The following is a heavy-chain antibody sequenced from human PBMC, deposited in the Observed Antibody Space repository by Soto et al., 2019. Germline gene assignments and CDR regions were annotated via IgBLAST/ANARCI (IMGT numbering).Heavy chain of an antibody. CDR3: ARDGVWKGGYYFYHIDV. D-gene: IGHD1-1*01. CDR2: VWYDGSNT. V-gene: IGHV3-33*01. Sequence: QVQLVESGGGVVPPGGSLRLSCVAYGFTFSTYAMHWVRQAPGKGLEWVALVWYDGSNTYYVDSVKGRFTISRDNSKNTLYLQMNSLRAEDTSVYYCARDGVWKGGYYFYHIDVWGKGTTVTVSS. J-gene: IGHJ6*03. CDR1: GFTFSTYA.